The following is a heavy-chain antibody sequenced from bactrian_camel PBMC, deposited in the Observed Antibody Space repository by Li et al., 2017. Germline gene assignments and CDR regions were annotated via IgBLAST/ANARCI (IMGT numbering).Heavy chain of an antibody. CDR3: AARGPYCYTKLSVRDFTY. V-gene: IGHV3S40*01. CDR2: ISADGAE. J-gene: IGHJ6*01. CDR1: GFTSDRCD. Sequence: VQLVESGGDSAQPGGSLRLSCAASGFTSDRCDMHWSRVTTGGQREWVASISADGAETYSDSVKGRFAISRDKSDDTVYLQMNSLKPEDTAMYYCAARGPYCYTKLSVRDFTYWGQGTQVTVS. D-gene: IGHD2*01.